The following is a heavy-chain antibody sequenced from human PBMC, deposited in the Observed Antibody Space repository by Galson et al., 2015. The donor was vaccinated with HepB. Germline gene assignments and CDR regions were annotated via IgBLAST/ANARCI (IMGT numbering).Heavy chain of an antibody. D-gene: IGHD3-10*01. J-gene: IGHJ4*02. V-gene: IGHV2-5*02. Sequence: PALVKPTQTLTLTCTFSGFSLSTSGAGVGWIRQPPGKALEWLALIYWDDDKRYSPSLKSRLTITKDTSKNQVVLTMTNMDPVDTATYYCARSGNYYGSGSYDGWGQGTLVTVSS. CDR1: GFSLSTSGAG. CDR2: IYWDDDK. CDR3: ARSGNYYGSGSYDG.